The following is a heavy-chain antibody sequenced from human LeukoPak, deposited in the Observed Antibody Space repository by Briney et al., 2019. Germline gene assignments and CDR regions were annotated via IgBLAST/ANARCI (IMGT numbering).Heavy chain of an antibody. V-gene: IGHV1-2*02. CDR3: ARDGNEAVAGTGAVTH. J-gene: IGHJ4*02. D-gene: IGHD6-19*01. Sequence: GASVKVSCKASGYTFTGYYMHWVRQAPGQGLEWMGWINPNSGGTNYAQKFQGRVTMTRDTSISTAYMELSRLTSDDTAMYYCARDGNEAVAGTGAVTHWGQGTLVTVSS. CDR1: GYTFTGYY. CDR2: INPNSGGT.